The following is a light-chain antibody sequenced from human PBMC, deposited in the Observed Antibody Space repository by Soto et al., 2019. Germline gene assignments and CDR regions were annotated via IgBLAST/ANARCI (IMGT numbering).Light chain of an antibody. CDR2: RNN. V-gene: IGLV1-47*01. CDR1: SSNIGRNY. Sequence: QSVLSQPPSASGTPGQRVSISCSGSSSNIGRNYVYWFQQLPGAAPKLLIYRNNHRPSGVPDGISGSKSGTSASLDISGLRSEDEADYYCASWDDTPRAVVFGGGTKLTVL. J-gene: IGLJ2*01. CDR3: ASWDDTPRAVV.